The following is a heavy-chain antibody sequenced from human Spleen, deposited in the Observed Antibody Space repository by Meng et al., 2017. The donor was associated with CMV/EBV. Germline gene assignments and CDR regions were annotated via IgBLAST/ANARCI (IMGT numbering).Heavy chain of an antibody. J-gene: IGHJ4*02. V-gene: IGHV4-4*02. CDR3: ARIERRRILKYCGSDCSTTDY. Sequence: SSNWWTWVSQVPGKGMEGIGENYHSGSTNYNPSIKRRVTISVDKFKNQFSLKLGSVTAADTAVYYCARIERRRILKYCGSDCSTTDYWGQGTLVTVSS. CDR2: NYHSGST. D-gene: IGHD2-21*02. CDR1: SSNW.